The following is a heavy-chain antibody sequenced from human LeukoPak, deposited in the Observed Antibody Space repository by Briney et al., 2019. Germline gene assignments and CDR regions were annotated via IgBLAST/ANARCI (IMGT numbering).Heavy chain of an antibody. CDR2: IYYSGST. CDR3: VRDDGDYEHSLDY. Sequence: PSETLSLTCTVSGGSISRYYWSWIRQPPGKGLEWIGYIYYSGSTNYNPSLKSRVTISVDTSKNQFSLKLSSVTAADTAVYYCVRDDGDYEHSLDYWGQGTLVTVSS. J-gene: IGHJ4*02. D-gene: IGHD4-17*01. CDR1: GGSISRYY. V-gene: IGHV4-59*01.